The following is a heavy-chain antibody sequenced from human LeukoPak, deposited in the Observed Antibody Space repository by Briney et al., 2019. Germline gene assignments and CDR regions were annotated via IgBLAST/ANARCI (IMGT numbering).Heavy chain of an antibody. CDR1: GFIFSSYG. CDR3: ARDGVLGYCSSTSCYTYPYYYYYMDV. D-gene: IGHD2-2*02. V-gene: IGHV3-33*01. CDR2: IWYEGSNK. Sequence: GGSLTLSCAASGFIFSSYGMHWVRQPPGKGLEWVAFIWYEGSNKYYADSVKGRFTISRDNSKNTLYLQMNSLSAEDTAVYYCARDGVLGYCSSTSCYTYPYYYYYMDVWGKGTTVTVSS. J-gene: IGHJ6*03.